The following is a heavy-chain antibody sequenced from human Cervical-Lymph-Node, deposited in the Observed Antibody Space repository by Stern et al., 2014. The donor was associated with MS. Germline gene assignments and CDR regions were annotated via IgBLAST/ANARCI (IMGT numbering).Heavy chain of an antibody. CDR1: GFSFSRYA. J-gene: IGHJ4*02. D-gene: IGHD6-13*01. CDR3: ARAYSSSHYYFDY. V-gene: IGHV3-33*01. Sequence: VQLVESGGGVVQPGRSLRLSCAASGFSFSRYAMHWVRQAPGKGLEWVALIWYDGSNPYYADSVTGRFTISRDNFKNPLYLQMNSLRAEDTAVYYCARAYSSSHYYFDYWGQGTLVTVSS. CDR2: IWYDGSNP.